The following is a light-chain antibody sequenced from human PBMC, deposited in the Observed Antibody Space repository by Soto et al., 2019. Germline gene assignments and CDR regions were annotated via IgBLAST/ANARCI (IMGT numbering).Light chain of an antibody. J-gene: IGKJ1*01. CDR1: QSLVHRDGITY. CDR2: AVS. V-gene: IGKV2-24*01. Sequence: DTVLTQTPLSSPVALGQPASISCRSSQSLVHRDGITYLHWYHVRPGQPPRLLIHAVSNRFSGVPDRFSGRGAGTDFTLKISRVEAEDVGMYYCMQLTHFPWTFGQGTEVEIK. CDR3: MQLTHFPWT.